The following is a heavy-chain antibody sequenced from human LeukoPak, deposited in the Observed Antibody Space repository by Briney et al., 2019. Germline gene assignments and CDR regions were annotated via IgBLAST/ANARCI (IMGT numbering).Heavy chain of an antibody. J-gene: IGHJ6*03. CDR1: GFTFSSYA. CDR2: ISGSGGST. CDR3: ASGTGTTYAAGDYYMDV. Sequence: GGSLRLSCAASGFTFSSYAMSWVRQAPGKGLEWVSAISGSGGSTYYADSVKGRFTISRNNSKNTLYLQMNSLRAEDTAVYYCASGTGTTYAAGDYYMDVWGKGTTVTVSS. V-gene: IGHV3-23*01. D-gene: IGHD1-7*01.